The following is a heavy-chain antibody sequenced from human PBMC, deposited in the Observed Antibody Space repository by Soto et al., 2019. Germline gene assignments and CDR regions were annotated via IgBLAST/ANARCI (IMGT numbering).Heavy chain of an antibody. V-gene: IGHV3-30*18. CDR3: AKSLSGGSLRGAFDI. J-gene: IGHJ3*02. CDR1: KFTFSSYG. Sequence: QEQVVESGGGVVQPGRYLRLSCAASKFTFSSYGMNWVRQAQGKGLEWVAIISDDGSNKYYADSVKGRFTISRDNSKNTLYWQINSLRAEYTAVYHCAKSLSGGSLRGAFDIWGQGTTVTVSS. CDR2: ISDDGSNK. D-gene: IGHD1-26*01.